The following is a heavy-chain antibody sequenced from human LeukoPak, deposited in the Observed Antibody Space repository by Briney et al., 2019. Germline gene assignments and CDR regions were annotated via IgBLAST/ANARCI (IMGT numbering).Heavy chain of an antibody. Sequence: SETLSLTCAVSGASISSYYWSWIRQPAGKGLEWIGRIYTSGIISGNTNYNPSLKSRVTISVDTSKNQFSLKLSSVTAADTAVYYCARHRRVIGSGKGFDPWGQGTLVTVSS. CDR1: GASISSYY. J-gene: IGHJ5*02. CDR2: IYTSGIISGNT. D-gene: IGHD3-10*01. CDR3: ARHRRVIGSGKGFDP. V-gene: IGHV4-4*07.